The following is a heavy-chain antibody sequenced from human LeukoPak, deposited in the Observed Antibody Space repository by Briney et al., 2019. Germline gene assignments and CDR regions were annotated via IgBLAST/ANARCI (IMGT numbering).Heavy chain of an antibody. Sequence: PGGSLRLSCAASGFTFSDYSMTWVRQAPGKGLEWVSSISGSSSYIYYADSLKGRFTISRDNVKNSLFLQMNSLRAEDTAVYYCARRVPYFDYWGQGALVTVSS. J-gene: IGHJ4*02. CDR2: ISGSSSYI. V-gene: IGHV3-21*01. CDR1: GFTFSDYS. D-gene: IGHD4/OR15-4a*01. CDR3: ARRVPYFDY.